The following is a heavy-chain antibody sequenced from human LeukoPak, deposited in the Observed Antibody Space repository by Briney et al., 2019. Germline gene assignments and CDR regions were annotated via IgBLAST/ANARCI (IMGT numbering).Heavy chain of an antibody. CDR1: GFPFTSYD. Sequence: ASVKVSCKPSGFPFTSYDINWVRQASGHGLEWVGWMNPNSGNTAYAQKFKGRVTMTRSTSVSIAYMELSSLRPDDTAVYYCVRDGPRPFDFWGQGTLVTVSS. J-gene: IGHJ4*02. CDR2: MNPNSGNT. V-gene: IGHV1-8*01. CDR3: VRDGPRPFDF.